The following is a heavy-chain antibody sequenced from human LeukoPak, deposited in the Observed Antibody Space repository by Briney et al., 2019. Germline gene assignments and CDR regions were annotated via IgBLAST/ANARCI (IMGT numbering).Heavy chain of an antibody. V-gene: IGHV4-34*01. Sequence: KTSETLTLTCAVYGGSFSGDYWSWIRQPPGKGLELIGDINRSGRAVYNTSLKSRVIISVDTSKNQFSLKVNSVTAADTAVYYCPRHKIVITMLGVHRWFDPWGQGTLVAVSS. CDR1: GGSFSGDY. CDR2: INRSGRA. D-gene: IGHD3-3*01. J-gene: IGHJ5*02. CDR3: PRHKIVITMLGVHRWFDP.